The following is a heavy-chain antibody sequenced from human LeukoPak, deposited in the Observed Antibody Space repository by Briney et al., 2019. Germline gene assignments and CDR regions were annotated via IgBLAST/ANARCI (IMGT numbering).Heavy chain of an antibody. CDR2: ISGSGGST. V-gene: IGHV3-23*01. CDR1: GFTFSSYA. D-gene: IGHD7-27*01. Sequence: PGGSLRLSCAASGFTFSSYAMSWVRQAPGKGLEWVSAISGSGGSTYYADSVKGRFTISRDNSKNTLYLQMNSLRAEDTAVYYCAKEGHKATKTGNGYYYGMDVWGQGTTVTVSS. J-gene: IGHJ6*02. CDR3: AKEGHKATKTGNGYYYGMDV.